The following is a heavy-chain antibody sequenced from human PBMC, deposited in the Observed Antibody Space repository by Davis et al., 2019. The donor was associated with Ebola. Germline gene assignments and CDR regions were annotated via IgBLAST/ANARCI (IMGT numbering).Heavy chain of an antibody. CDR2: IYPGDSGT. J-gene: IGHJ4*02. CDR1: GYSFTNYW. V-gene: IGHV5-51*01. CDR3: ARHRDYDDADRHFQYYFDY. D-gene: IGHD3-22*01. Sequence: KVSCKASGYSFTNYWIGWVRQMPGKGLEWMGIIYPGDSGTRYSPSFQGQVTISADKSTNTAYLQWNSLQAADTAMYYCARHRDYDDADRHFQYYFDYWGQGTLVTVSS.